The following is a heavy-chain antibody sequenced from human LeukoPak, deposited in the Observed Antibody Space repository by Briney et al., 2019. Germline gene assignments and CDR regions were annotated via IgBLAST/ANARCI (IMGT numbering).Heavy chain of an antibody. J-gene: IGHJ4*02. D-gene: IGHD2/OR15-2a*01. CDR3: ARDSTRILGLFDY. CDR1: GFTFGTYG. CDR2: ISSRSDSE. Sequence: PGESLRLSCASSGFTFGTYGMNWVRQAPEKGLEWVSYISSRSDSENYADSVKGRFTISRDNIRNLLYLQMNSLRAEDTAVYFCARDSTRILGLFDYWGQGTLVTISS. V-gene: IGHV3-48*01.